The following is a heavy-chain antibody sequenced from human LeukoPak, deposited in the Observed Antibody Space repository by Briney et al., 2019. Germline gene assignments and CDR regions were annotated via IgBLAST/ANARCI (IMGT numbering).Heavy chain of an antibody. Sequence: GRSLRLSCAASGFTFSNYGMHWVRQAPGKGLEWVAVISYTGHTQYYLDSVKGRFTISRDNSKNTLYLQMNSLRAEDTAVYYCAKVFPYYDSSGRYFDYWGQGTLVTVSS. D-gene: IGHD3-22*01. CDR2: ISYTGHTQ. V-gene: IGHV3-30*18. CDR3: AKVFPYYDSSGRYFDY. CDR1: GFTFSNYG. J-gene: IGHJ4*02.